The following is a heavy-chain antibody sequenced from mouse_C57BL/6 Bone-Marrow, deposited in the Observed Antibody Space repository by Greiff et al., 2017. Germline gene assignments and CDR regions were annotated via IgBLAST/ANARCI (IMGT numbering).Heavy chain of an antibody. CDR1: GYTFTSYW. V-gene: IGHV1-64*01. D-gene: IGHD2-3*01. CDR2: IHPNSGST. CDR3: ARDGYYKDY. J-gene: IGHJ2*01. Sequence: QVQLQQSGAELVKPGASVKLSCKASGYTFTSYWMHWVKQRPGQGLEWIGMIHPNSGSTNYNEKFKSKDTLTVDKSSSTAYMQLSSLTSEDSAVYYCARDGYYKDYWGQGTTLTVSS.